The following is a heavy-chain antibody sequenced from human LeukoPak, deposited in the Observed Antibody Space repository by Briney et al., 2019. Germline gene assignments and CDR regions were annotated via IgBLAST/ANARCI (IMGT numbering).Heavy chain of an antibody. CDR2: MNPNSGNT. CDR3: ARGLLDYGDYGSLYYYGMDV. Sequence: ASVKVSCKASGYTFTSYDINWVRQATGQGLEWMGWMNPNSGNTGYAQKFQGRVTMTRNTSISTAYMELSSLRPEDTAVYYCARGLLDYGDYGSLYYYGMDVWGQGTTVTVSS. V-gene: IGHV1-8*01. CDR1: GYTFTSYD. J-gene: IGHJ6*02. D-gene: IGHD4-17*01.